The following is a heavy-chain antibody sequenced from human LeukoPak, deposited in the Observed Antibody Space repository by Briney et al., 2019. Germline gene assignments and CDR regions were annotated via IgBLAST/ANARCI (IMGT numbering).Heavy chain of an antibody. J-gene: IGHJ4*02. Sequence: ASVKVSCKASGYTFTGYYMHWVRQAPGQGLEWMGRINPNSGGTNYAQKFQGRVTMTRDTSISTAYMELSRLRSDDTAVYYCARTPGAYYYDSSGYYNFDYWGQGTLVTVSS. CDR2: INPNSGGT. V-gene: IGHV1-2*06. CDR3: ARTPGAYYYDSSGYYNFDY. D-gene: IGHD3-22*01. CDR1: GYTFTGYY.